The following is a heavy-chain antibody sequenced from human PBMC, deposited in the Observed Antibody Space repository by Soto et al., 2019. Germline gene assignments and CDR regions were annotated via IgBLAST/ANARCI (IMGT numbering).Heavy chain of an antibody. D-gene: IGHD1-26*01. Sequence: PGGSLRLSCAASGFIFTSYSMNWVRQAPGKGLEWVSSISSSSSYIYYADSVKGRFTISRDNAKNSLYLQMSSLRAEDTAVYYCARDSGSSYDYDGMDVWGQGTTVTVSS. J-gene: IGHJ6*02. V-gene: IGHV3-21*01. CDR2: ISSSSSYI. CDR3: ARDSGSSYDYDGMDV. CDR1: GFIFTSYS.